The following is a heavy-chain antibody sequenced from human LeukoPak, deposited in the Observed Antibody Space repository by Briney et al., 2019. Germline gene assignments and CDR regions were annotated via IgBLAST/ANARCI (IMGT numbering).Heavy chain of an antibody. V-gene: IGHV1-69*06. Sequence: SMKVSCKASGGTFSSYAISWVRQAPGQGLEWMGGIIPIFGTANYAQKFQGRVTITADKSTSTAYMELSSLRSEDTAVYYCARVVPAAYFDYWGQGTLVTVSS. CDR3: ARVVPAAYFDY. J-gene: IGHJ4*02. CDR2: IIPIFGTA. CDR1: GGTFSSYA. D-gene: IGHD2-2*01.